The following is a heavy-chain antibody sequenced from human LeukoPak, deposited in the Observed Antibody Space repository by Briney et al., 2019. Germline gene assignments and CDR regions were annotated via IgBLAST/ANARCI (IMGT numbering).Heavy chain of an antibody. CDR3: ARENGWQPGEYGDYTGFYFDS. CDR1: GFTFSSYW. Sequence: GGSLRLSCATSGFTFSSYWMTWVRQAPGKGLAWVANINQGGSQKYYVDSVKGRFTISRDNAKNSLYLQVNSLRAEDTAVYYCARENGWQPGEYGDYTGFYFDSWGQGTLVTVSS. CDR2: INQGGSQK. J-gene: IGHJ4*02. D-gene: IGHD4-17*01. V-gene: IGHV3-7*01.